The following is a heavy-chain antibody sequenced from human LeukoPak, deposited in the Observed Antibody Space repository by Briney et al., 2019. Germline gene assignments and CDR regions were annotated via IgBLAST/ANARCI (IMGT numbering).Heavy chain of an antibody. Sequence: AGGSLRLSCAASGFTFSSYSMNWVRQAPGKGLEWVSYISSSSSTIYYADSVKGRFTISRDNAKNSLYLQMNSLRAEDTAVYYCARGNKGDNYIVVVPAAIGPGNYWGQGTLVTVSS. CDR2: ISSSSSTI. CDR3: ARGNKGDNYIVVVPAAIGPGNY. V-gene: IGHV3-48*01. J-gene: IGHJ4*02. CDR1: GFTFSSYS. D-gene: IGHD2-2*01.